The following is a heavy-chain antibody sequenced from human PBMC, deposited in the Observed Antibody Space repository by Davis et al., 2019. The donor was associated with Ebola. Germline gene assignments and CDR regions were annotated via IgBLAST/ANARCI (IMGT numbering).Heavy chain of an antibody. CDR3: VREWFGETD. J-gene: IGHJ4*02. CDR1: GFTFSNYD. CDR2: ISGGSSRK. D-gene: IGHD3-10*01. Sequence: GESLKLSCAASGFTFSNYDMNWVRQAPGKGLEWVSNISGGSSRKSYADSVKGRFTISRDNAKNSLYLQMNSLGDEDTAVYYCVREWFGETDWGQGTLVTVSS. V-gene: IGHV3-48*02.